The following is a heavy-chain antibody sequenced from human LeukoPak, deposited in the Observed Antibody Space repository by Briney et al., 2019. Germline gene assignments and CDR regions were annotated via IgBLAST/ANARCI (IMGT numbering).Heavy chain of an antibody. Sequence: RTGGSLRLSCAASGFTFSDYYMSWIRQAPGKGLEWVSYISSSGSTIYYADSVKGRFTVSRDNAKNSLYLQMNSPRAEDTAVYYCARLAPKYQLLLDYWGQGTLVTVSS. CDR2: ISSSGSTI. J-gene: IGHJ4*02. V-gene: IGHV3-11*01. D-gene: IGHD2-2*01. CDR3: ARLAPKYQLLLDY. CDR1: GFTFSDYY.